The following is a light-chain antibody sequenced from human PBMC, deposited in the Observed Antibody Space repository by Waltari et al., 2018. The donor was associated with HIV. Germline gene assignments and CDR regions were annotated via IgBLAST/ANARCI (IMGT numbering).Light chain of an antibody. CDR3: QQYGSSPPYS. CDR2: GAS. V-gene: IGKV3-20*01. Sequence: EIVLTQSPGTLSLSPGERATLSCRASQNVSDRNLAWYQQKPGQAPRLLIFGASNRATGVPDRFSGSGSGTDFTLAVSRLEPEDFAAYYCQQYGSSPPYSFGQGTILEIK. CDR1: QNVSDRN. J-gene: IGKJ2*03.